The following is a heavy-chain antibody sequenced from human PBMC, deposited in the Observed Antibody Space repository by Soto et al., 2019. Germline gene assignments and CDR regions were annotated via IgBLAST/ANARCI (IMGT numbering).Heavy chain of an antibody. Sequence: LRLSCAASGSTFRSSEMHWVRQAPGKGLEWVSYISKSSSVIYYADSVKGRFTISRDNAKNLLYLQMNSLRAEDTAVYYCARWGRITIFGVVSDAFDIWGQGTMVTVSS. CDR1: GSTFRSSE. J-gene: IGHJ3*02. V-gene: IGHV3-48*03. CDR2: ISKSSSVI. D-gene: IGHD3-3*01. CDR3: ARWGRITIFGVVSDAFDI.